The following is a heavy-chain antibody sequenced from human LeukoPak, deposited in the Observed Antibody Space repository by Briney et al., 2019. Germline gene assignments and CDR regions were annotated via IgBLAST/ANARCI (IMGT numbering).Heavy chain of an antibody. CDR1: GFTFSSYW. D-gene: IGHD2-21*02. V-gene: IGHV3-53*01. J-gene: IGHJ6*02. CDR2: VYSNDNT. Sequence: GGSLRLSCAASGFTFSSYWMHWVRQAPGKGLEWVSAVYSNDNTYYADPVKGRFSISRDTSKNTLYLQMNSLRAEDTAVYYCGSSTAHYYNYGMDVWGQGATVTVSS. CDR3: GSSTAHYYNYGMDV.